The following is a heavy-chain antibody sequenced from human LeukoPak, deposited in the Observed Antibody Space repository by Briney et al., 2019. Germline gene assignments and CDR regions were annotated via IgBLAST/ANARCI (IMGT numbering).Heavy chain of an antibody. CDR2: ISYSGNT. J-gene: IGHJ4*02. CDR3: ARLVAVAGVFDY. D-gene: IGHD6-19*01. Sequence: PSETLSLTCSVSGGSISSSDNYWGWIRQPPGKGLEWIGSISYSGNTYYNPSLKSRVTISVDTSKNHFSLKLSSVTAADTAVYYCARLVAVAGVFDYWGQGTLVTVSS. CDR1: GGSISSSDNY. V-gene: IGHV4-39*02.